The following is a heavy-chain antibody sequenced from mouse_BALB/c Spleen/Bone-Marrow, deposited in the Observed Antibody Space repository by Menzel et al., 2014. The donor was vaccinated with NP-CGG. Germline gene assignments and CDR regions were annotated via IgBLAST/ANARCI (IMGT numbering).Heavy chain of an antibody. CDR3: ARQGGNYPFAY. Sequence: EVMLVESGGGLVKLGGSLKLSCAASGFTFSTYYMSWVRQTPEKRLELVAAINSGGGSTYYPDTVKGRFTISRDNAKNTLYLQMSSLKSEDTALYYCARQGGNYPFAYWGQGTLVTVSA. CDR1: GFTFSTYY. D-gene: IGHD2-1*01. J-gene: IGHJ3*01. CDR2: INSGGGST. V-gene: IGHV5-6-2*01.